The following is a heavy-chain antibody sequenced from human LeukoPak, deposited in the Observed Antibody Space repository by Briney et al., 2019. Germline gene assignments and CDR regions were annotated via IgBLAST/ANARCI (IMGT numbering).Heavy chain of an antibody. CDR2: INHSGST. CDR1: GGSFSGYY. CDR3: ARSLRLYSSGWYYFDY. D-gene: IGHD6-19*01. J-gene: IGHJ4*02. V-gene: IGHV4-34*01. Sequence: SETLSLTCAVYGGSFSGYYWSWIRQPPGKGLEWIGEINHSGSTNYNPSLKSRVTISVDTSKNQFSLKLSSVTAADTAVYYCARSLRLYSSGWYYFDYWGQGTLVTVS.